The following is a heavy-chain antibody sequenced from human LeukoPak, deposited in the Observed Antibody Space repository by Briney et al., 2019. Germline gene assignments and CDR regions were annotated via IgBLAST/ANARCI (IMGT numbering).Heavy chain of an antibody. CDR1: GYTFTGYY. CDR2: ISPNSDDT. CDR3: ARQDGDLDY. V-gene: IGHV1-2*02. D-gene: IGHD4-17*01. Sequence: ASVKVPCKASGYTFTGYYIYWVRQAPGQGLEWMGWISPNSDDTSYAQKFQGRVTMTRDTSVSTAYMELSRLSSDDTAVYYCARQDGDLDYWGQGTLVTVSS. J-gene: IGHJ4*02.